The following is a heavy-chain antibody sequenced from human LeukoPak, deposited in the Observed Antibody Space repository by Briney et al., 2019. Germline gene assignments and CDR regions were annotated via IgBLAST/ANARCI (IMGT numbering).Heavy chain of an antibody. D-gene: IGHD2-21*01. CDR3: ATSQGINIVPTMCDH. CDR1: TFSSYA. V-gene: IGHV1-69*04. CDR2: VIPLVDGT. J-gene: IGHJ4*02. Sequence: SVKVSCKTSTFSSYAINWVRQGPGQGLEWMGKVIPLVDGTNYAQKFQGRITITADKSTTTAYMERSSRTSEDTACYYCATSQGINIVPTMCDHCGQRTLVTVSS.